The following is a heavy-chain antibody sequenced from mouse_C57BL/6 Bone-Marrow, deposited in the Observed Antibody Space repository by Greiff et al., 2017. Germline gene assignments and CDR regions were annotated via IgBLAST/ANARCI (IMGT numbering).Heavy chain of an antibody. CDR2: IYPGDGDT. CDR1: GYAFSSYW. Sequence: QVQLKQSGAELVKPGASVKISCKASGYAFSSYWMNWVKQRPGKGLEWIGQIYPGDGDTNYNGKFKGKATLTADKSSSTAYMQLSSLTSEDSAVYFCAREGIITTVVAPDYWGQGTTLTVSS. J-gene: IGHJ2*01. CDR3: AREGIITTVVAPDY. D-gene: IGHD1-1*01. V-gene: IGHV1-80*01.